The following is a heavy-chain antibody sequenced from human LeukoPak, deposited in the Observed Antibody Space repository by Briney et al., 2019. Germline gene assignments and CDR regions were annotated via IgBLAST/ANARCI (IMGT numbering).Heavy chain of an antibody. CDR3: ASYSYYYDSSGYFDY. CDR1: GVSISSYY. J-gene: IGHJ4*02. CDR2: IYYSGST. Sequence: SETLSLTCTVSGVSISSYYWSWIRQPPGKGLEWIGYIYYSGSTNYNPSLKSRVTISVDTPKNQFSLKLSPVTAADTAVYYCASYSYYYDSSGYFDYWGQGTLVTVSS. V-gene: IGHV4-59*01. D-gene: IGHD3-22*01.